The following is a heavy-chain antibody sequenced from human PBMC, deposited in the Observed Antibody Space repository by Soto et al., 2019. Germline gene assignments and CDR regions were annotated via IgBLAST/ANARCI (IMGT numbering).Heavy chain of an antibody. CDR2: ISPMFGAA. V-gene: IGHV1-69*19. J-gene: IGHJ4*02. CDR1: GGTFNTYA. Sequence: QVQLVQSGAEMKKPGSSVKVSCQSSGGTFNTYAMNWVRQAPGQGPEWMGDISPMFGAANYAAKFQGRVTITADASTGTSYMQLSSLTSEDTALYFCAREVQVHTPAFGYWGQGTLVTVSS. CDR3: AREVQVHTPAFGY.